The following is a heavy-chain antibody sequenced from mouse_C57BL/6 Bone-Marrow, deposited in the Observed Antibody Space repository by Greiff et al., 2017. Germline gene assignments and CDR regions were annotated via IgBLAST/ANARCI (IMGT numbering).Heavy chain of an antibody. CDR2: INPGGGGT. J-gene: IGHJ4*01. D-gene: IGHD1-1*01. Sequence: QVQLKESGAELVRPGTSVKVSCKASGYAFTNYLIEWVKQRPGQGLEWIGVINPGGGGTNYNEKFKGKATLTADKSSSNAYMQLSSLTFDDSAVYFCARLAYYYGSSCLYYYAMDYWGQGTSVTVSS. CDR1: GYAFTNYL. V-gene: IGHV1-54*01. CDR3: ARLAYYYGSSCLYYYAMDY.